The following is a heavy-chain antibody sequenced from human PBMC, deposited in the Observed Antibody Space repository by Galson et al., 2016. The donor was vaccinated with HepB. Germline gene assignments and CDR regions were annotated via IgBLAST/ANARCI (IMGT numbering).Heavy chain of an antibody. CDR1: GFTFGGHA. CDR2: ICCDGSNK. CDR3: ARGARPFGYRWYCVDY. Sequence: SLRLSCAASGFTFGGHALRWVRQAPGKGLEWVSGICCDGSNKYYAGSVKGRFTISRDNSKNTLYLQMNSLRAEGTALYYCARGARPFGYRWYCVDYWGQGTPVTVSS. D-gene: IGHD6-13*01. J-gene: IGHJ4*02. V-gene: IGHV3-33*01.